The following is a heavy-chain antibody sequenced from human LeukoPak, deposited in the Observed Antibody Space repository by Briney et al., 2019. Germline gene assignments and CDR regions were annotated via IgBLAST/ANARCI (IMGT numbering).Heavy chain of an antibody. CDR2: INHSGST. CDR3: ARGDGYNSGPLLNY. CDR1: GGSFSGYY. V-gene: IGHV4-34*01. Sequence: SETLSLTCAVYGGSFSGYYWSWIRQPPGKGLEWIGEINHSGSTNYNPSLKSRVTISVDTSKNQFSLKLSSVTAADTAVYYCARGDGYNSGPLLNYWGQGTLVTVSS. D-gene: IGHD5-24*01. J-gene: IGHJ4*02.